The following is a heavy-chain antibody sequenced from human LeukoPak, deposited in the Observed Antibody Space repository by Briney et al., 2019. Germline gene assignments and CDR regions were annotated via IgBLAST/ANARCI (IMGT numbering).Heavy chain of an antibody. Sequence: GASVKVSCKVSGYTLTELSMHWVRQAPGKGLEWMGGFDPEDGETIYAQKFQGRVTMTRNTSISTAYMELSSLRSEDTAVYYCARGRTAMDYGMDVWGQGTTVTVSS. D-gene: IGHD5-18*01. CDR3: ARGRTAMDYGMDV. J-gene: IGHJ6*02. CDR1: GYTLTELS. V-gene: IGHV1-24*01. CDR2: FDPEDGET.